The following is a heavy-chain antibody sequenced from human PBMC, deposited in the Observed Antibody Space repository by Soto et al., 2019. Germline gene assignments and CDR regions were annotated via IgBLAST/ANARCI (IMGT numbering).Heavy chain of an antibody. D-gene: IGHD2-15*01. V-gene: IGHV1-18*01. CDR1: GGTFSSYA. CDR2: ISADTGNT. CDR3: ARGGGPCEGIDH. J-gene: IGHJ4*02. Sequence: GASVKVSCKASGGTFSSYAISWVRQAPGQGLEWMGGISADTGNTKSAQKLQGRVSLTTDTSTSTAYMDLRSLRSDDTAVYYCARGGGPCEGIDHWGQGTLVTVS.